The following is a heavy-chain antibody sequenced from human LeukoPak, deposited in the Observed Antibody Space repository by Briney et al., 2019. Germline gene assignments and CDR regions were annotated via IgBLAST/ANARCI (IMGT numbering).Heavy chain of an antibody. CDR2: ISAGNGNT. Sequence: ASVKVSCTASGYTFTSYAIHWVRQAPGQRLEWMGWISAGNGNTKYSQNFQGRVTFISNTSATTAFMEQSSLRSEDAAVYYCARDSGSGNNDYWGQGTLVTVSS. V-gene: IGHV1-3*01. J-gene: IGHJ4*02. CDR1: GYTFTSYA. D-gene: IGHD1-26*01. CDR3: ARDSGSGNNDY.